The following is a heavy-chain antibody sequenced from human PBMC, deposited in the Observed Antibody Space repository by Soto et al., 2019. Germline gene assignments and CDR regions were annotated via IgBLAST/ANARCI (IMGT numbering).Heavy chain of an antibody. CDR3: ARQSGSGSYYYYGMDV. V-gene: IGHV4-39*01. CDR2: IYYSGST. D-gene: IGHD3-10*01. CDR1: GGSISSSSYY. Sequence: SETLSLTCTVSGGSISSSSYYWGWIRQPPGRGLEWIGSIYYSGSTYYNPSLKSRVTISVDTSKNQFSLKLSSVTAADTAVYYCARQSGSGSYYYYGMDVWGQGTTVTVSS. J-gene: IGHJ6*02.